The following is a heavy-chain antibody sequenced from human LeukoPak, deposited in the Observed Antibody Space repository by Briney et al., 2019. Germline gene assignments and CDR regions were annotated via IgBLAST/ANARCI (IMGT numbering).Heavy chain of an antibody. Sequence: GGSLRLSCAASGFTFSNYAMSWVRQAPGKGLEWVSAISGSGESTYYPDSVRGRFTISRDNSKNTLYLQMNSLRAEDTAVYYCAKESYDYVWGPFDYWGQGTLVTVSS. D-gene: IGHD3-16*01. CDR2: ISGSGEST. J-gene: IGHJ4*02. V-gene: IGHV3-23*01. CDR1: GFTFSNYA. CDR3: AKESYDYVWGPFDY.